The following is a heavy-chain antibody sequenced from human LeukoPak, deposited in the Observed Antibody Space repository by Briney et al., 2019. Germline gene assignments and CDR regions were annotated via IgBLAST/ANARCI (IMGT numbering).Heavy chain of an antibody. Sequence: RASVKVPCKASGYTFTGDYMHWVRQAPGQGLEWMGRINPNSGGTNYAQKFQGRVTMTRDTSISTAYMELSRLRSDDTAVYYCARLAVAGTGVSPDYWGQGTLVIVSS. V-gene: IGHV1-2*06. D-gene: IGHD6-19*01. CDR3: ARLAVAGTGVSPDY. J-gene: IGHJ4*02. CDR1: GYTFTGDY. CDR2: INPNSGGT.